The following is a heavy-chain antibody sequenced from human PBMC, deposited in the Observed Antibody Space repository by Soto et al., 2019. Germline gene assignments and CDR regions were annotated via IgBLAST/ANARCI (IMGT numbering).Heavy chain of an antibody. CDR2: ISYDGSNK. CDR3: AKSDLEWLLPPRGDFDI. V-gene: IGHV3-30*18. J-gene: IGHJ3*02. Sequence: GGSLTLSCAAAGFTFSSYGMHWVRKAPGKGLEWVAFISYDGSNKYYADSVKGRFTISRDNSKNTLYLQMNSLRAEETAVYYCAKSDLEWLLPPRGDFDIWGQGTMVTVSS. D-gene: IGHD3-3*01. CDR1: GFTFSSYG.